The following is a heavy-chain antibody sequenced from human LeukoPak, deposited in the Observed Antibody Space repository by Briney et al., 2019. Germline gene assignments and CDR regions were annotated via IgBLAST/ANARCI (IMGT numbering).Heavy chain of an antibody. D-gene: IGHD3-22*01. CDR2: IYHSGST. CDR3: AREQYLAYDIFGF. Sequence: PSGTLSLTCAVSGGSISSSNWWSWVRQPPGKGLERIGEIYHSGSTNYNPSLKSRVTISVDTSKNQFSLRLSSVTAADTAVYYCAREQYLAYDIFGFWGQGTMVTVSS. CDR1: GGSISSSNW. V-gene: IGHV4-4*02. J-gene: IGHJ3*01.